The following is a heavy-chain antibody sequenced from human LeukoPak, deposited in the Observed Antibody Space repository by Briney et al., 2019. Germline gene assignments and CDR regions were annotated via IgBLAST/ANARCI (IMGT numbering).Heavy chain of an antibody. Sequence: GGSLRLSCAVSGFTVSGNYMSWVRQAPGKGLEWVSLINSGGTTYYADSVKGRFTISRDNSKNTLYLQMNSLRAEDTAVYYCAKDQGYSSSSYLDYWGQGTLVTVSS. V-gene: IGHV3-53*01. CDR3: AKDQGYSSSSYLDY. J-gene: IGHJ4*02. CDR1: GFTVSGNY. D-gene: IGHD6-6*01. CDR2: INSGGTT.